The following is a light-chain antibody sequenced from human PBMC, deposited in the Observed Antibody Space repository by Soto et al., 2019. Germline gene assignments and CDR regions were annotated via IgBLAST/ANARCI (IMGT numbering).Light chain of an antibody. CDR3: QQRSTWPYT. V-gene: IGKV3-11*01. Sequence: EIVLTQSPATLSLSPGERATLSCRASQSVSSYLAWYQQKPGQAPRLLIYDASNRATGIPARFSGSGSGTDFTLTISSLEPEDFAVYYCQQRSTWPYTFGQGTKLESK. CDR1: QSVSSY. CDR2: DAS. J-gene: IGKJ2*01.